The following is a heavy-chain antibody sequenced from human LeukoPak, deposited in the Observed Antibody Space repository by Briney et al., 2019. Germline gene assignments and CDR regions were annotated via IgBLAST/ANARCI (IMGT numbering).Heavy chain of an antibody. CDR1: GFTFSDYY. D-gene: IGHD3-22*01. J-gene: IGHJ4*02. CDR3: AKGTYYYDSSGYHDY. CDR2: ISGSGGST. Sequence: PGGSLRLSCAASGFTFSDYYMSWIRQAPGKGLEWVSAISGSGGSTYYADSVKGRFTISRDNSKNTLYLQMNSLRAEDTAVYYCAKGTYYYDSSGYHDYWGQGTLVTVYS. V-gene: IGHV3-23*01.